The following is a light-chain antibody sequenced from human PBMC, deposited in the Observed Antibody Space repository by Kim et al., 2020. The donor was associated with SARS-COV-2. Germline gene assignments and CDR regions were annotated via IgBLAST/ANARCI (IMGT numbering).Light chain of an antibody. CDR3: CSYAGTDTLE. CDR2: DVT. J-gene: IGLJ3*02. CDR1: SSDVGGYNY. Sequence: QSALTQPRSVSGSPGQSVTISCAGTSSDVGGYNYVSWYQQHPGKVPKLLIYDVTKRPSGVPDRFSGSKSGNTASLTISGLQAEDEADYYCCSYAGTDTLEFGGGTKLTVL. V-gene: IGLV2-11*01.